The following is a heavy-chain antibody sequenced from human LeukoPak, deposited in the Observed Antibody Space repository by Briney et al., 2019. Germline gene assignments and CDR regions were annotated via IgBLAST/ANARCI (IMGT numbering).Heavy chain of an antibody. V-gene: IGHV3-21*01. CDR1: GFTFSSYS. CDR3: ARERITMVRGVITTGEYYYYGMDV. CDR2: ISSSSSYI. Sequence: GGSLRLSCAASGFTFSSYSMTWVRQAPGKGLEWVSSISSSSSYIYYADSVKGRFTISRDNAKNSLYLQMNSLRAEDTAVYYCARERITMVRGVITTGEYYYYGMDVWGQGTTVTVSS. D-gene: IGHD3-10*01. J-gene: IGHJ6*02.